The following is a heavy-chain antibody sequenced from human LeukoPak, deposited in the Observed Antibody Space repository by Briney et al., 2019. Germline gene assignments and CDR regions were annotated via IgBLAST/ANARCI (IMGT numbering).Heavy chain of an antibody. CDR1: GYTFTGYY. J-gene: IGHJ4*02. CDR3: ASVRSSASYHDAFDY. D-gene: IGHD3-22*01. V-gene: IGHV1-2*02. Sequence: ASVKVSCKASGYTFTGYYMQWVRQAPGQGLEWMGWINPNSGGTIYAQKFQGRITMTRDTSISTAYMELNRLTSDDTAVYYCASVRSSASYHDAFDYWGQGTQVTVSS. CDR2: INPNSGGT.